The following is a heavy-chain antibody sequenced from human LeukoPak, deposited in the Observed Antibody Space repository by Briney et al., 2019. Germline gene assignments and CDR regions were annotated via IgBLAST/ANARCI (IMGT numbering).Heavy chain of an antibody. V-gene: IGHV1-18*01. CDR1: GYTFTSYG. CDR2: ISAYNGNT. Sequence: ASVKVSCKASGYTFTSYGISWVRQAPGQGLEWMGWISAYNGNTHYAQKLQGRVTMTRDMSTSTVYMELSSLRSEDTAVYYCARGAALYNWNYIHYMDVWGKGTTVTVSS. D-gene: IGHD1-7*01. CDR3: ARGAALYNWNYIHYMDV. J-gene: IGHJ6*03.